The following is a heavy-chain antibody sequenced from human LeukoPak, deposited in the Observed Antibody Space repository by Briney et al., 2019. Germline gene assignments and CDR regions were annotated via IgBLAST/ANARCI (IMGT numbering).Heavy chain of an antibody. Sequence: ASVTASCTASGYTFTTYDINWVRQATGQGLEWMGWMNPNSGNTGYAQRFQGRVTMTRDTSISTAYMELNSLTSEGTAVYYCAKNVRDTGTFDYWGQGTLVTVSS. CDR2: MNPNSGNT. CDR3: AKNVRDTGTFDY. D-gene: IGHD4-17*01. J-gene: IGHJ4*02. CDR1: GYTFTTYD. V-gene: IGHV1-8*01.